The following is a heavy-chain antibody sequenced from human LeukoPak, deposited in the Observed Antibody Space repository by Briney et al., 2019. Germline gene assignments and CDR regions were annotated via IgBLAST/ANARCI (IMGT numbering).Heavy chain of an antibody. Sequence: GASVKVSCKASGYTFTSYGISWVRQAPGQGLEWMGWISAYNGNTNYAQKLQGSVTMTTDTSTSTAYMELRSLRSDDTAVYYCARDLLWFRELSASGYWGQGTLVTVSS. J-gene: IGHJ4*02. CDR2: ISAYNGNT. CDR1: GYTFTSYG. D-gene: IGHD3-10*01. V-gene: IGHV1-18*01. CDR3: ARDLLWFRELSASGY.